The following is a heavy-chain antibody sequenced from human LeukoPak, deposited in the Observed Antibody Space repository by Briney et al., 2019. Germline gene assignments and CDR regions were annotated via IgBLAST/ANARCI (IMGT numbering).Heavy chain of an antibody. CDR3: ARDRDSSGYFYFDY. Sequence: GGSLRLPCAASGFTFSSYGMHWVRQAPGKGLEWVAVIWYDGSNKYYADSVKGRFTISRDNSKNTLYLQMNSLRAEDTAVYYCARDRDSSGYFYFDYWGQGTLVTVSS. V-gene: IGHV3-33*08. CDR2: IWYDGSNK. J-gene: IGHJ4*02. D-gene: IGHD3-22*01. CDR1: GFTFSSYG.